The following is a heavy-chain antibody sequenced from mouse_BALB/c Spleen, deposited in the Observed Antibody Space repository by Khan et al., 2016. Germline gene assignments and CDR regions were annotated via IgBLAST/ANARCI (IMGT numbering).Heavy chain of an antibody. V-gene: IGHV1-7*01. CDR3: ARWGYGNYLYQAMDY. CDR1: GYTFTRFW. D-gene: IGHD2-10*02. J-gene: IGHJ4*01. Sequence: QVQLQQSGAELAKPGASVKMSCKASGYTFTRFWMHWVKQRPGQGLEWIGYINPGSNYTDYNQNFKDKATLTADKSSSTAYMLLSSLTSKDSAVYFCARWGYGNYLYQAMDYWGQGISVTVSS. CDR2: INPGSNYT.